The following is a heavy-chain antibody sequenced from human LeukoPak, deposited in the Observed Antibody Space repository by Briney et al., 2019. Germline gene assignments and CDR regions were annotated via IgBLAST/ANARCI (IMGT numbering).Heavy chain of an antibody. CDR1: GGSISSIGYY. CDR3: ARHSRNTFGVVVVPYYFDY. J-gene: IGHJ4*02. Sequence: TASETLSLTCTVSGGSISSIGYYWGWVRQPPGKGLEWIGSIYYSGSTHYSPSLKSRVTISVDTSKNQFSLRLSSVTAADTAVYYCARHSRNTFGVVVVPYYFDYWGQGTLVTVSS. V-gene: IGHV4-39*01. D-gene: IGHD3-16*02. CDR2: IYYSGST.